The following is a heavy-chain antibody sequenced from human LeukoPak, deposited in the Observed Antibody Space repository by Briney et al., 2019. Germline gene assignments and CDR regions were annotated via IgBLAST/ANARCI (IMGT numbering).Heavy chain of an antibody. CDR1: GGSITSNHYY. J-gene: IGHJ5*02. V-gene: IGHV4-39*01. CDR2: ISYGGST. CDR3: ATSPGADYGGDHWFDP. D-gene: IGHD4-23*01. Sequence: SETLSLTCTVSGGSITSNHYYRGWIRQPPGKGLEWIGGISYGGSTHYNPSLKSRVTMSVDTSKNQFSLKLRSVTATDTAVYHCATSPGADYGGDHWFDPWGQGTLVTVSS.